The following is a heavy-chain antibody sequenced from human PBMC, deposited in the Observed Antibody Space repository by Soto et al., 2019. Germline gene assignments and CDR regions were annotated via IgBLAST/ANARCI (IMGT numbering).Heavy chain of an antibody. D-gene: IGHD5-12*01. V-gene: IGHV3-23*01. J-gene: IGHJ4*02. CDR1: GFTFSSYA. CDR3: AKDGSRGYTLH. Sequence: GVSLRLSCAASGFTFSSYAMNWVRQAPGKGLEWVSTISGSGGSTYYADSVKGRFTISRDNSKNTLYLQMNSLRAEDTAVYYYAKDGSRGYTLHWGQGTLVTVSS. CDR2: ISGSGGST.